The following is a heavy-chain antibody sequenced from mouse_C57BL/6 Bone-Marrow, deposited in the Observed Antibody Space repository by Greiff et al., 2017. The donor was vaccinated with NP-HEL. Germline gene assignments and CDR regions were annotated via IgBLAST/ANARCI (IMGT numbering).Heavy chain of an antibody. CDR1: GYSFTSYY. Sequence: VQLQQSGPELVKPGASVKISCKASGYSFTSYYIHWVKQRPGQGLEWIGWIYPGSGNTKYNEKFKGKATLTADTSSSTAYMQLSSLTSEDSAVYYCARFYYGSSFSYYYAMDYWGQGTSVTVSS. D-gene: IGHD1-1*01. J-gene: IGHJ4*01. CDR3: ARFYYGSSFSYYYAMDY. V-gene: IGHV1-66*01. CDR2: IYPGSGNT.